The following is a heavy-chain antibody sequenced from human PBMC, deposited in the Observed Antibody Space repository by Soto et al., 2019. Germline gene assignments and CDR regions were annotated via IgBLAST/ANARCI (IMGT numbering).Heavy chain of an antibody. CDR1: GGTFSSYA. J-gene: IGHJ6*02. D-gene: IGHD3-22*01. CDR3: ASGRLVVVLYYYYGMDV. Sequence: GASVKVSCKASGGTFSSYAISWVRQAPGQGLEWMGGIIPIFGTANYAQKFQGRVTITADESTSTAYMELSSLRSEDTAVYYCASGRLVVVLYYYYGMDVWGQGTTVTVSS. V-gene: IGHV1-69*13. CDR2: IIPIFGTA.